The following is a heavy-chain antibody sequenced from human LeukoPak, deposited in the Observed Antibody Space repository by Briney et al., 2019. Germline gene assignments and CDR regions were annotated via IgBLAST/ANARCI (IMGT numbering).Heavy chain of an antibody. Sequence: SGPTLVNPTETLTLTCTVSGFSLSNTRMGVSWIRQHPGKGLEWIGYIYYSGSTYYNPSLKSRVTISVDTSKNQFSLKLSSVTAADTAVYYCAKLSTSYFDYWGQGTLVTVSS. J-gene: IGHJ4*02. CDR1: GFSLSNTRMG. CDR3: AKLSTSYFDY. CDR2: IYYSGST. V-gene: IGHV4-31*03. D-gene: IGHD2/OR15-2a*01.